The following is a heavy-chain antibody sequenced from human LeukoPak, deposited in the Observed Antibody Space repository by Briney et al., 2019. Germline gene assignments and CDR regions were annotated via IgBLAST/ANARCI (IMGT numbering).Heavy chain of an antibody. CDR3: ATALIGSLNLGELSFPSTH. V-gene: IGHV1-8*01. CDR2: MNPNSGNT. Sequence: ASVKVSCKASGYTFTSYDINWVRQATGQGLEWMGWMNPNSGNTGYAQKFQGRVTMTEDTSTDTAYMELSSLRSEDTAVYYCATALIGSLNLGELSFPSTHWGQGTLVTVSS. CDR1: GYTFTSYD. J-gene: IGHJ4*02. D-gene: IGHD3-16*02.